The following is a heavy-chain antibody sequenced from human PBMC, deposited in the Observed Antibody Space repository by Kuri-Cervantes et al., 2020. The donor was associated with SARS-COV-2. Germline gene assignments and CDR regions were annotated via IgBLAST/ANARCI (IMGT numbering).Heavy chain of an antibody. CDR1: GFTFNTYS. D-gene: IGHD6-19*01. J-gene: IGHJ3*02. V-gene: IGHV3-48*01. Sequence: GESLKISCAASGFTFNTYSMDWVRLAPGKGLEWLAYISKGSDTIYYADSVKGRFTISRDNSKNTLYLQMNSLRAEDTAVYYCAKFRGSGWTDAFDIWGQGTMVTVSS. CDR3: AKFRGSGWTDAFDI. CDR2: ISKGSDTI.